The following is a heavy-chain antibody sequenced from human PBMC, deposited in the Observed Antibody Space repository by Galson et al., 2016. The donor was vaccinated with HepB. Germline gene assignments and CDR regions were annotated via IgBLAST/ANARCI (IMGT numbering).Heavy chain of an antibody. CDR2: ITSGGPT. V-gene: IGHV3-23*01. D-gene: IGHD5-18*01. J-gene: IGHJ6*02. CDR3: ANRPYSYGWHYGMDV. CDR1: GFSFSIYA. Sequence: SLRLSCAASGFSFSIYAMRWVRQAPGKGLVWDPEITSGGPTYHADSVKGRFTISRDHSKNILYRQMKSLRDEDTAVYYCANRPYSYGWHYGMDVWGQGTLVTVSS.